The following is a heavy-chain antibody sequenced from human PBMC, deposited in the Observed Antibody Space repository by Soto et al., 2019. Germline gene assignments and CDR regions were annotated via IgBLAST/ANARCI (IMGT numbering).Heavy chain of an antibody. CDR1: GGSISSSNC. CDR3: ASVRGGYYYAMDV. J-gene: IGHJ6*02. V-gene: IGHV4-4*02. D-gene: IGHD3-10*02. Sequence: QVQLQESGPGLVKPSGTLSLTCAVSGGSISSSNCWSWVRQPPGKGLEWIGEIYHSGSTNYNPSLKSRVTISIDKSKTQFSLKPSSVTAADTAVYYCASVRGGYYYAMDVWGQGTTVTVSS. CDR2: IYHSGST.